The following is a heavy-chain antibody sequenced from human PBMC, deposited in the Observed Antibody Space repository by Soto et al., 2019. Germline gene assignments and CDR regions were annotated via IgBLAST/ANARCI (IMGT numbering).Heavy chain of an antibody. D-gene: IGHD3-22*01. J-gene: IGHJ6*02. Sequence: GGSLRLSCAASGFTFSSYAMHWVRQAPGKGLEWVAVISYDGSNKYYADSVKGRFTISRDNSKNTLYLQMNSLRAEDTAVYYCARGDSSGYGYYYYGMDVWGQGTTVTVSS. CDR2: ISYDGSNK. CDR1: GFTFSSYA. V-gene: IGHV3-30-3*01. CDR3: ARGDSSGYGYYYYGMDV.